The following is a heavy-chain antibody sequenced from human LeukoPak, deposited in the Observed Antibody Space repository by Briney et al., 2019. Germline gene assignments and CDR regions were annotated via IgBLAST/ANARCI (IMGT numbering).Heavy chain of an antibody. Sequence: SETLSLTCTVSGGSISSSSYYWGWIRQPPGKGLEWIGSIYYSGSTNYNPSLKSRVTISVDTSKNQFSLKLSSVTAADTAVYYCARAYSYGANFDYWGQGTLVTVSS. CDR3: ARAYSYGANFDY. CDR1: GGSISSSSYY. J-gene: IGHJ4*02. D-gene: IGHD5-18*01. V-gene: IGHV4-39*07. CDR2: IYYSGST.